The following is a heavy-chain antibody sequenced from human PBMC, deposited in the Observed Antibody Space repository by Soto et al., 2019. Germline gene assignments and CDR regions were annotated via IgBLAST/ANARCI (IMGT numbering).Heavy chain of an antibody. J-gene: IGHJ4*02. V-gene: IGHV1-69*08. Sequence: QVQLVQSGAEVKKPGSSVKVSCKASGGTFSSYTISWVRQAPGQGLEWMGRIIPILGIANYAQKFQGRVTLTADKSTSTAYMELSSLRSEDTAGYYCARDGNGMGDFYYWGQGTLVTVSS. CDR1: GGTFSSYT. D-gene: IGHD1-1*01. CDR2: IIPILGIA. CDR3: ARDGNGMGDFYY.